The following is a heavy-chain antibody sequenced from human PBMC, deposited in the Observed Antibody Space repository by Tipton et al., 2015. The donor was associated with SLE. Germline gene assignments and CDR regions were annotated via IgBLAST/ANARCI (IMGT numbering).Heavy chain of an antibody. J-gene: IGHJ3*02. CDR3: ARVEISTVHAFDI. Sequence: TLSLTCTVYGGSLSGSYWSWIRQPPGKGLEWIGSIYHSGSTYYNPSLKSRVTMSVDTSKNQFSLKLSSVTAADTAVYYCARVEISTVHAFDIWGQGTMVTVSA. D-gene: IGHD4-17*01. V-gene: IGHV4-38-2*02. CDR1: GGSLSGSY. CDR2: IYHSGST.